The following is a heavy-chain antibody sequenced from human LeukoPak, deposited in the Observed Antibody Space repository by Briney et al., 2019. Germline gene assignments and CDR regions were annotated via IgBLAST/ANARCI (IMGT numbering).Heavy chain of an antibody. V-gene: IGHV1-8*01. CDR2: MNPNSGNT. D-gene: IGHD6-13*01. CDR1: GYTFTGYD. CDR3: ARDKVGSSWHLAH. Sequence: GASLKVSCKASGYTFTGYDINWVRQATGQGLEWMGWMNPNSGNTGYAQKFQGRVTMTRNTSISTAYMELSSLRSEDTAVYYCARDKVGSSWHLAHWGQGTLVTVSS. J-gene: IGHJ4*02.